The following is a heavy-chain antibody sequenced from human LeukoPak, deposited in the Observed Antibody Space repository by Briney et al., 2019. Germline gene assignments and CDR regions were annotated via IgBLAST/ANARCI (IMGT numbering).Heavy chain of an antibody. Sequence: GGSLRLSCAASGFTFSGSTMNWVRQAPGKGLEWVSAISGSGGSTYYADSVKGRFTISRDNSKNTLYLQMNSLRAEDTAVYYCAKSMVRGVIITGFDYWGQGTLVTVSS. D-gene: IGHD3-10*01. CDR3: AKSMVRGVIITGFDY. CDR1: GFTFSGST. J-gene: IGHJ4*02. V-gene: IGHV3-23*01. CDR2: ISGSGGST.